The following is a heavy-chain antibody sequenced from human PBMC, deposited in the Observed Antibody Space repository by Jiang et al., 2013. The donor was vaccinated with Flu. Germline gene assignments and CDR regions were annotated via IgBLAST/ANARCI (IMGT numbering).Heavy chain of an antibody. V-gene: IGHV3-23*01. CDR1: GFTFSSYA. J-gene: IGHJ3*02. CDR3: QLWSDDAFDI. D-gene: IGHD5-18*01. Sequence: VQLLESGGGLVQPGGSLRLSCAASGFTFSSYAMTWVRQAPGRGLEWVSSITGTGDTTYYADSVKGRFTISRDNSKNTLYLQMNSLRAEDTAVYYGQLWSDDAFDIWGQGTMVTVSS. CDR2: ITGTGDTT.